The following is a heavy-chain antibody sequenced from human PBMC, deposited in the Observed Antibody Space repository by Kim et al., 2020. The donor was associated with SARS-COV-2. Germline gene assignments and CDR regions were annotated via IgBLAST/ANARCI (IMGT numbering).Heavy chain of an antibody. Sequence: GGSLRLSCAASGFTFSSYAMHWVRQAPGKGLEWVAVISYDGSNKYYADSVKGRFTISRDNSKNTLYLQMNSLRAEDTAVYYCARDSCSSTSCYVGGFDYWGQGTLVTVSS. D-gene: IGHD2-2*01. V-gene: IGHV3-30-3*01. CDR2: ISYDGSNK. CDR1: GFTFSSYA. CDR3: ARDSCSSTSCYVGGFDY. J-gene: IGHJ4*02.